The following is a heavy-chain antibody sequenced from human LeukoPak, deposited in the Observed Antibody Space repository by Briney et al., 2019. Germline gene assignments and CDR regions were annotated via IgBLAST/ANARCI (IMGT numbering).Heavy chain of an antibody. D-gene: IGHD2-2*01. CDR3: ARAGVAAAQDLRYYYYGMDV. CDR1: GGSISSYY. CDR2: IYYSGST. Sequence: SETLSLTCTVSGGSISSYYWSWIRQPPGEGLEWIGYIYYSGSTNYNPSLKSRVTISVDTSKNQFSLKLSSVTAADTAVYYCARAGVAAAQDLRYYYYGMDVWGQGTTVTVSS. V-gene: IGHV4-59*01. J-gene: IGHJ6*02.